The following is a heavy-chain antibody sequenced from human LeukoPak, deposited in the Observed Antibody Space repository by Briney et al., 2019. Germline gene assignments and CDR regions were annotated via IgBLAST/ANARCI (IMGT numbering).Heavy chain of an antibody. Sequence: GSLRLSCAASGFTFSSYSMDWVRQAPGKGLEWVSSISSSSRYKYYVDSVKGRFTISRDNAKNSLYLQMNSLRAEDTAVYYCARSGAVGAFDYWGQGTLVTVSS. J-gene: IGHJ4*02. D-gene: IGHD1-26*01. CDR3: ARSGAVGAFDY. V-gene: IGHV3-21*01. CDR2: ISSSSRYK. CDR1: GFTFSSYS.